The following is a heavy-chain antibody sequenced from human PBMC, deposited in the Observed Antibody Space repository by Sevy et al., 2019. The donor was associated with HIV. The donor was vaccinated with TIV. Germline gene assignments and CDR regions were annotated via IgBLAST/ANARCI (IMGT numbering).Heavy chain of an antibody. CDR3: ATDQDYDIVTRLFGVDV. D-gene: IGHD3-9*01. V-gene: IGHV4-61*08. Sequence: SETLSLTCTVSGVSVSSGEYYWTWIRQPPGKGLEWIGYVYFSGYTNYNPSLKSRVTISIDTSKNQFSLKLSSVTAADTAVYYCATDQDYDIVTRLFGVDVRGQGTTVTVSS. CDR1: GVSVSSGEYY. J-gene: IGHJ6*02. CDR2: VYFSGYT.